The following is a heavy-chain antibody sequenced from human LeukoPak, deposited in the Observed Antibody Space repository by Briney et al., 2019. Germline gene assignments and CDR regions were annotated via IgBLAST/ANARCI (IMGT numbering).Heavy chain of an antibody. CDR1: GGSISSSSYY. CDR3: ARNYCSSTSCYRDDYYYMDV. Sequence: SETLSLTCTVSGGSISSSSYYWGWIRQPPGKGLEWIGSIYYCGSTYYNPSLKSRVTISVDTSKNQFSLKLSSVTAADTAVYYCARNYCSSTSCYRDDYYYMDVWGKGTTVTVSS. D-gene: IGHD2-2*02. CDR2: IYYCGST. V-gene: IGHV4-39*01. J-gene: IGHJ6*03.